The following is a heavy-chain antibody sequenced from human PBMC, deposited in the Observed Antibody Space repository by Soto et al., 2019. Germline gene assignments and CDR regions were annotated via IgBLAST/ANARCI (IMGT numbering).Heavy chain of an antibody. CDR1: GYTFTSYD. Sequence: QVQLVQSGAEVKKPGASVKVSCKASGYTFTSYDITWVRQATGQGLEWMGWMNPNSGNTGYAQKFQGRVTMTMDTSISTAYMELSSLRSDDTAVYYCARGRDNRRELPRGPDYWGQGTLVTVPS. D-gene: IGHD1-26*01. CDR3: ARGRDNRRELPRGPDY. V-gene: IGHV1-8*01. CDR2: MNPNSGNT. J-gene: IGHJ4*02.